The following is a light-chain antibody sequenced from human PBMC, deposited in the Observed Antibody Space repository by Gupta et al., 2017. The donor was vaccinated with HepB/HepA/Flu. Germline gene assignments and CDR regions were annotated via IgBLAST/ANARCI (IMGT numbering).Light chain of an antibody. CDR3: HVWDSSDVV. CDR1: TIGSKS. Sequence: SYVLTPPPSVSVAPGKTARITCGGNTIGSKSVHWYQQKSGQAPVLVVYDDSVRPSEIPERFSGSNSGNKATLTISRVEAGDEAYDYCHVWDSSDVVFGGGTKLTVL. V-gene: IGLV3-21*03. CDR2: DDS. J-gene: IGLJ2*01.